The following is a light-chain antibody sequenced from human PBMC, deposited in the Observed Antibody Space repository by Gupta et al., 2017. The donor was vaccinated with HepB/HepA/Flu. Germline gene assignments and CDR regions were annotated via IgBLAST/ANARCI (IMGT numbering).Light chain of an antibody. J-gene: IGKJ4*01. V-gene: IGKV1-39*01. CDR3: QQTYRVPIT. CDR2: ASS. Sequence: DIQMTQSPSSLSASVGDRVTITCRASQSISTYLNWYQQKPGKAPNLLIYASSMVQSGVPSRFSGSGSATDFTLTNSRRQPEDFTTYYCQQTYRVPITFGGGTKVDIK. CDR1: QSISTY.